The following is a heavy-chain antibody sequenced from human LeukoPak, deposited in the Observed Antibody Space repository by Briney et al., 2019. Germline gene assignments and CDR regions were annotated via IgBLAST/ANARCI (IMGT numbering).Heavy chain of an antibody. CDR3: ARREVGDYGDYVVDY. CDR1: GGSFSGYY. J-gene: IGHJ4*02. V-gene: IGHV4-34*09. CDR2: INHSGST. Sequence: SETLSLTCAVYGGSFSGYYWSWIRQPPGKGLEWIGEINHSGSTNYNPSLKSRVTISVDTSKNQFSLKLSSVTAADTAVYCCARREVGDYGDYVVDYWGQGTLVTVSS. D-gene: IGHD4-17*01.